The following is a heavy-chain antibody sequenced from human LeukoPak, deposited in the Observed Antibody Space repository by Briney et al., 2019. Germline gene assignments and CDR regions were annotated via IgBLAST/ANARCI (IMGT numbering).Heavy chain of an antibody. CDR2: ISAYNGNT. CDR3: ARDGPNLTGTTCGY. Sequence: ASVKVSCTASGYTFTSYGISWVRQAPGQGLEWMGWISAYNGNTNYAQKLQGRVTMTTDTSTSTAYMELRSLRSDDTAVYYCARDGPNLTGTTCGYWGQGTLVTVSS. J-gene: IGHJ4*02. V-gene: IGHV1-18*01. D-gene: IGHD1-7*01. CDR1: GYTFTSYG.